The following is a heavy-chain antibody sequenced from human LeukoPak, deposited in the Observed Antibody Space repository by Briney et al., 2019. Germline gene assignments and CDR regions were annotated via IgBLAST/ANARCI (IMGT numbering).Heavy chain of an antibody. CDR2: IRSEAYGGTT. D-gene: IGHD3-3*01. J-gene: IGHJ4*02. Sequence: GGSLRLSCTASGFTFGDYAMSWFRQAPGKGLEWVGFIRSEAYGGTTEYAASVKGRFTISRDDSKSIAYLQMNSLKTEDTAVYYCTRDGGITIRDDYWGQGTLVTVSS. V-gene: IGHV3-49*03. CDR1: GFTFGDYA. CDR3: TRDGGITIRDDY.